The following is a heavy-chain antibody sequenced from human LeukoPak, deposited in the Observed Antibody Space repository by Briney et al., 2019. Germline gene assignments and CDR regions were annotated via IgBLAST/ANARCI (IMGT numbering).Heavy chain of an antibody. D-gene: IGHD2-15*01. Sequence: PGGSLRLSCAASGFTVSSNYMSWVRQAPGKGLEWVAVASYDGSNKYYADSVKGRFTISRDNSKNTLYLQMDSLRAEDTAVYYCAKDLSGLRSCPIRRCYYAMDVWGQGTTVTVSS. CDR3: AKDLSGLRSCPIRRCYYAMDV. J-gene: IGHJ6*02. V-gene: IGHV3-30*18. CDR2: ASYDGSNK. CDR1: GFTVSSNY.